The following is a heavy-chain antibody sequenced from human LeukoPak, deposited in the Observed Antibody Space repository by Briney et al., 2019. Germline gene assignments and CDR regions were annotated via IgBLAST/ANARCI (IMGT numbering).Heavy chain of an antibody. CDR1: GFTVRRNY. CDR3: ARLYYDILTAIRN. CDR2: IYNDGGT. Sequence: PGGSLRLSCAASGFTVRRNYMSWVRQAPGKGLEWGSIIYNDGGTYYADSVKGRFTISRDNSKNTLFLQMNSLRAEDTAVYFCARLYYDILTAIRNWGQGTLVTVSS. V-gene: IGHV3-53*01. J-gene: IGHJ4*02. D-gene: IGHD3-9*01.